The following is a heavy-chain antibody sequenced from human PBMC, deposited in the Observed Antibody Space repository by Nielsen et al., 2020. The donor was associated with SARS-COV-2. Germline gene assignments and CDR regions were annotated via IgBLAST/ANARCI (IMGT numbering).Heavy chain of an antibody. CDR2: IYHSGST. CDR3: ARAYAGYCSGGSCPRYNWFDP. Sequence: WIRQPPGKGLEWIGEIYHSGSTNYNPSLKSRATISVDTSKNQFSLKLSSVTAADTAVYYCARAYAGYCSGGSCPRYNWFDPWGQGTLVTVSS. D-gene: IGHD2-15*01. J-gene: IGHJ5*02. V-gene: IGHV4-4*02.